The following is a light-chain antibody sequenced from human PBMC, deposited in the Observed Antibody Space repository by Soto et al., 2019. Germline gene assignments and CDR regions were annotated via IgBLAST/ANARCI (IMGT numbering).Light chain of an antibody. CDR2: AAS. J-gene: IGKJ1*01. CDR3: QQYYSYPQT. CDR1: QGISSY. V-gene: IGKV1-8*01. Sequence: AIRMTQSPSSFSASTGDRVTITCRASQGISSYLAWYQQKPGKAPKLLIYAASTLQSGVPSRFSGSGSVTDFTLTISCLQSEDFATYYCQQYYSYPQTFGQGTKVDIK.